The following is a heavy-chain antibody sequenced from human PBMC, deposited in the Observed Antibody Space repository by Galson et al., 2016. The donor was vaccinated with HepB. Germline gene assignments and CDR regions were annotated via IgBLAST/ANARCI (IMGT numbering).Heavy chain of an antibody. Sequence: RLSCAASGFTSSTYAMSWVRQAPGKGLEWVSAISATGSSTYYADSVEGRFTISKDNSKNTLYLQMNGLRTEDTAIYYCATNGPQLYFHWLNSFDYWGQGTLVTVSS. CDR3: ATNGPQLYFHWLNSFDY. CDR2: ISATGSST. J-gene: IGHJ4*02. V-gene: IGHV3-23*01. CDR1: GFTSSTYA. D-gene: IGHD3-9*01.